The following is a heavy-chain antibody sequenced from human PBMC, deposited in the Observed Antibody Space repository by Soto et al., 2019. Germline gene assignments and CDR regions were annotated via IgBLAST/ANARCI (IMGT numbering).Heavy chain of an antibody. Sequence: GGSLRLSCAASGFTFSNYGMNWVRQAPGKGLEWVAVTSFDGGDIYYADSVKGRFTISRDNSKNTVYLQMNSLRAEDTALYYCAKIRHDYSITSFFDYWGQGTLVTVSS. CDR2: TSFDGGDI. CDR1: GFTFSNYG. V-gene: IGHV3-30*18. D-gene: IGHD6-13*01. J-gene: IGHJ4*02. CDR3: AKIRHDYSITSFFDY.